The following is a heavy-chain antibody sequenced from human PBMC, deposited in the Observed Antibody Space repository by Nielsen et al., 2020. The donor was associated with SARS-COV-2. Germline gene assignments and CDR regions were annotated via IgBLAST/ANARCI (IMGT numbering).Heavy chain of an antibody. V-gene: IGHV5-10-1*01. Sequence: GESLKISCKGSGYYFASYWISWVRQMPGKGLEWMGRIDPSDSYTNYSPSFQGHVTISADKSISTAYLQWSRLKASDTAMYYCARSYDYSHYHYYDMDVWGQGTTVTVSS. J-gene: IGHJ6*02. D-gene: IGHD4-11*01. CDR2: IDPSDSYT. CDR1: GYYFASYW. CDR3: ARSYDYSHYHYYDMDV.